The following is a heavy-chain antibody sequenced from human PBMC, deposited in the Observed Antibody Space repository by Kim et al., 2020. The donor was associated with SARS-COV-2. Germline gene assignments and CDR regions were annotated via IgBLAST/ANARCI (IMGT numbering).Heavy chain of an antibody. D-gene: IGHD1-26*01. CDR3: ARESPLSGSYYS. Sequence: YYNPSLKSRVTISVDTSKNQFSLKLSSVTAADTAVYYCARESPLSGSYYSWGQGTLVTVSS. J-gene: IGHJ4*02. V-gene: IGHV4-31*02.